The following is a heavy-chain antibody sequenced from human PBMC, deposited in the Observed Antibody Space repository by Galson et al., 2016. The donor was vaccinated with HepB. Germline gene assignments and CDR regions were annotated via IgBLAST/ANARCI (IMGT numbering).Heavy chain of an antibody. V-gene: IGHV1-18*01. CDR1: GYTFSRYG. CDR2: ISAYKGDT. J-gene: IGHJ6*02. Sequence: SVKVSCKASGYTFSRYGISWVRQAPGQGLEWLGWISAYKGDTNYAQSLQGRVTVTTDTSTSTAYMEPRSLRSDDTAVYYCARDGLRFLEWLRDGMDVWGQGTTVTVSS. D-gene: IGHD3-3*01. CDR3: ARDGLRFLEWLRDGMDV.